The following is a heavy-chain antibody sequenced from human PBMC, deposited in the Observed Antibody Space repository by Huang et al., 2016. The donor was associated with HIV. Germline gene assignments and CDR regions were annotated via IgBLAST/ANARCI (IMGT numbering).Heavy chain of an antibody. D-gene: IGHD6-19*01. J-gene: IGHJ3*01. CDR3: ARDLSYSSGWYTDAFNV. CDR1: GGTLSTYA. CDR2: IIPMLGTT. Sequence: QVQLVQSGAEVKKPGSSGKVSCKASGGTLSTYAISWVRQAPGQGLEWMGGIIPMLGTTNDARRLQGRVTITADESTSAVYMEVSSLRSEDTAVYYCARDLSYSSGWYTDAFNVWGQGTMVVVSS. V-gene: IGHV1-69*13.